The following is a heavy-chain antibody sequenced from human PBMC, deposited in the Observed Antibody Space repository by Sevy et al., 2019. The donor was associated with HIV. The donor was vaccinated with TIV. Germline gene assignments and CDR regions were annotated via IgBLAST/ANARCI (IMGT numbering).Heavy chain of an antibody. J-gene: IGHJ3*02. CDR1: RFTFSDYY. Sequence: GGSLRLSCAASRFTFSDYYMSWIRQAPGKGLEWLSYISSSGSTFYYADSVKGRFTISRDNAKNSLYLQMNSLRAEDTAVYYCAREMEGVPGRAFDIWGQGTMVTVSS. CDR2: ISSSGSTF. D-gene: IGHD6-19*01. CDR3: AREMEGVPGRAFDI. V-gene: IGHV3-11*01.